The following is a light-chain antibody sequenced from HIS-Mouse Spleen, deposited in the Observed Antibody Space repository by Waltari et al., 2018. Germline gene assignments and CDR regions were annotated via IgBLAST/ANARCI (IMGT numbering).Light chain of an antibody. Sequence: DIVMTQSPDSLAVSLGERATINCKSSQSVLYSSNNKHYLAWYQQKPGHPPKLLIYWASTRESGVPDRFSGSGSGTDFTLTISSLQAEDVAVYYCQQYYSTLLTFGGGTKVEIK. V-gene: IGKV4-1*01. CDR2: WAS. CDR1: QSVLYSSNNKHY. CDR3: QQYYSTLLT. J-gene: IGKJ4*01.